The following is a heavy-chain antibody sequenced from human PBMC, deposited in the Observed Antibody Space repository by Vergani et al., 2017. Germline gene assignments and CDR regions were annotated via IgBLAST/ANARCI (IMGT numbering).Heavy chain of an antibody. J-gene: IGHJ6*03. V-gene: IGHV4-59*01. CDR3: ARSVYYGSGSPYYMDV. Sequence: QVQLQESGPGLVKPSETLSLTCTVSGGPINSYYWSWIPQPPGKGLQWIGYIDYSGSTNYNPSLKSRVTISVDTSKNQFSLKLSSVTAADTAVYYCARSVYYGSGSPYYMDVWCKGTTVTVSS. CDR2: IDYSGST. D-gene: IGHD3-10*01. CDR1: GGPINSYY.